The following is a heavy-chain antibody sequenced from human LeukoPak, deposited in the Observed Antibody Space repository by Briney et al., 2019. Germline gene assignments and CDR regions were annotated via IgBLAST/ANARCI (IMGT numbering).Heavy chain of an antibody. CDR1: GGSISSYY. V-gene: IGHV4-59*01. CDR2: IYYSGST. J-gene: IGHJ4*02. D-gene: IGHD3-10*01. CDR3: ASFGGSIDY. Sequence: SETLSLTCTVSGGSISSYYWSWIRQPPGKGLEWIGYIYYSGSTNYNPSLKSRDTISVDTSKNQFSLKLSSVTAADTAVYYCASFGGSIDYWGQGTLVTVSS.